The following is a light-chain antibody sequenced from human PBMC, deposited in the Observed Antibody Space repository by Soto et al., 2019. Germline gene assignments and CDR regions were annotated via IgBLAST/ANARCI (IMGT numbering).Light chain of an antibody. Sequence: AIRMTQSPSSFSASTGDRVTITCRASQGISSYLAWYKQKPGKAPKLLIYAASTLQSGVPSRFSGSESGTDFTLTISCLQSEDFATYYCQQYYSYPLTFGQGTKV. CDR2: AAS. CDR3: QQYYSYPLT. J-gene: IGKJ1*01. CDR1: QGISSY. V-gene: IGKV1-8*01.